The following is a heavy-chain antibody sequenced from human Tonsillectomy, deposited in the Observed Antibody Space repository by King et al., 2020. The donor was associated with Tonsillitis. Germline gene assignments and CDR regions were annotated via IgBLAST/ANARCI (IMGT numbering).Heavy chain of an antibody. Sequence: QLVQSGGGLVQPGGSLRLACEASGFTFSSYSMNWVRQAPGKGLEWVSFISKSSSSSTYYADSLKGRFTITRDNANNSLYLQMRSLRAEDTAVYYCARDAPGCWRNNDFFDYWGQGTLVTVSS. D-gene: IGHD3-10*01. CDR2: ISKSSSSST. CDR1: GFTFSSYS. V-gene: IGHV3-48*01. CDR3: ARDAPGCWRNNDFFDY. J-gene: IGHJ4*02.